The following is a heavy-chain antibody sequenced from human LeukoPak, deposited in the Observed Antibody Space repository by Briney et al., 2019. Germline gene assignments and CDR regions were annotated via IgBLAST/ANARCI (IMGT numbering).Heavy chain of an antibody. CDR1: GGSISSYY. D-gene: IGHD6-6*01. V-gene: IGHV4-59*01. CDR2: IYYSGST. J-gene: IGHJ6*02. CDR3: ASTFSSSSRYYYYYGMDV. Sequence: SETLSLTCTVSGGSISSYYWSWIRQPPGKGLEWIGYIYYSGSTNYNPSLKSRVTISVDTSKNQSSLKLSSVTAADTAVYYCASTFSSSSRYYYYYGMDVWGQGTTVTVSS.